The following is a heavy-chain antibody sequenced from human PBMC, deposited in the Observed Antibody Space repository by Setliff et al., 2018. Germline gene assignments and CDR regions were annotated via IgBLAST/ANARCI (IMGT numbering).Heavy chain of an antibody. CDR1: GFTFSSYG. J-gene: IGHJ4*02. CDR3: TRDYDY. CDR2: IGSSDSTM. V-gene: IGHV3-48*03. Sequence: GSLRLSCAASGFTFSSYGMNWVRQAPGKGLEWVSYIGSSDSTMYYADSVKGRFTISRDNAKNSLYLQMHSLRAEDTAVYYCTRDYDYWGQGTLVTSPQ.